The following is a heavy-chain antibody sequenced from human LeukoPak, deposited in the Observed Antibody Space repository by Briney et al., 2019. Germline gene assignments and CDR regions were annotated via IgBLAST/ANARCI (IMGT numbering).Heavy chain of an antibody. Sequence: PSETLSLTCAVSGGSISSSNWWSWVRQPPGKGLERIGEIYHSGSTNYNPSLKSRVTISVDKSKNQFSLKLSSVTAADTAVYYCARRFTMVRGVSGTDAFDIWGQGTMVTVSS. V-gene: IGHV4-4*02. CDR1: GGSISSSNW. CDR2: IYHSGST. D-gene: IGHD3-10*01. CDR3: ARRFTMVRGVSGTDAFDI. J-gene: IGHJ3*02.